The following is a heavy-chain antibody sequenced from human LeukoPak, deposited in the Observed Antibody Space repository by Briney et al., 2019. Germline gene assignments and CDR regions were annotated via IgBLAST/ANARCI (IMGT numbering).Heavy chain of an antibody. J-gene: IGHJ4*02. CDR2: INPNSGGT. CDR3: ARDGRSDYDILTGYYSFDY. V-gene: IGHV1-2*02. D-gene: IGHD3-9*01. Sequence: ASVKVSCKASGYTFTGYYMHWVRQAPGQGLEWMGWINPNSGGTNYAQKFQGRVTMTRDTSISTAYMELSRLRSDDTAVYYCARDGRSDYDILTGYYSFDYWGQGTLVTVSS. CDR1: GYTFTGYY.